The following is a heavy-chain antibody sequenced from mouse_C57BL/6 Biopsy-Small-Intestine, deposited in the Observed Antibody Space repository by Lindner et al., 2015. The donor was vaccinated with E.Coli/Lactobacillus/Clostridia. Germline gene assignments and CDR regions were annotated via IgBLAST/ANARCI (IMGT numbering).Heavy chain of an antibody. CDR1: GYSFTVYH. CDR3: AKEGLSTSTSCCYYDY. CDR2: INPSNGNT. D-gene: IGHD1-1*01. J-gene: IGHJ4*01. V-gene: IGHV1-59*01. Sequence: SVKVSCKASGYSFTVYHIHWVRQAPGQGLEWMGVINPSNGNTNYAQQFQGRVTMTRDTSTSTVYMDLSSLTSEDTAVYYCAKEGLSTSTSCCYYDYWGQGTLVTVSS.